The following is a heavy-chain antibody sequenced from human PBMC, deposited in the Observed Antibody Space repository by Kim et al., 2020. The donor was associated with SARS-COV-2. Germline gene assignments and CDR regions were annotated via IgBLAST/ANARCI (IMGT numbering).Heavy chain of an antibody. CDR2: ISAYNGNT. J-gene: IGHJ4*02. CDR1: GYTFTSYG. D-gene: IGHD6-13*01. Sequence: ASVKVSCKASGYTFTSYGISWVRQAPGQGLEWMGWISAYNGNTNYAQKLQGRVTMTTDTSTSTAYMELRSLRSDDTAVYYCARVTFSSSTRGTSDYWGQGTLVIVSS. CDR3: ARVTFSSSTRGTSDY. V-gene: IGHV1-18*01.